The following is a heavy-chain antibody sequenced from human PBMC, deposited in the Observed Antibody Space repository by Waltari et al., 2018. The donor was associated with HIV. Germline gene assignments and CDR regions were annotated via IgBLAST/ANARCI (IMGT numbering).Heavy chain of an antibody. CDR1: GFTFSSYS. J-gene: IGHJ3*02. CDR2: ISSSSSTI. V-gene: IGHV3-48*01. CDR3: ARDRPLYYDSSSDAFDI. D-gene: IGHD3-22*01. Sequence: EVQLVESGGGLVQPGGSLRLSCAASGFTFSSYSMTWVRKAPGKGLEWVSYISSSSSTIYYADSVKGRFTISRDNAKNSLYLQMNSLRAEDTAVYYCARDRPLYYDSSSDAFDIWGQGTMVTVSS.